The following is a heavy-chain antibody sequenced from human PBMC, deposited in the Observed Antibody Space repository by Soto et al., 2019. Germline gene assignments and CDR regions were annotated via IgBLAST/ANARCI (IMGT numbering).Heavy chain of an antibody. CDR2: ISSSSSYI. CDR3: AAHVTMVRGVIP. D-gene: IGHD3-10*01. Sequence: PGGSLSLSCAASGFTFSSYSMNWVRQAPGKGLEWVSSISSSSSYIYYADSVKGRFTISRDNAKNSLYLQMNSLRAEDTAVYYCAAHVTMVRGVIPWGQGTLVTVSS. V-gene: IGHV3-21*01. J-gene: IGHJ5*02. CDR1: GFTFSSYS.